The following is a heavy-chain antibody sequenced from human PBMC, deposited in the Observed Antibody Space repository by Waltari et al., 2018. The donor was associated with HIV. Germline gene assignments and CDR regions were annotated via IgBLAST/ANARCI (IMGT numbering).Heavy chain of an antibody. V-gene: IGHV4-34*01. D-gene: IGHD3-16*01. J-gene: IGHJ4*02. CDR3: ARGVGPDHIWANYPDF. CDR1: GESFSAYPREPYHTSSLYC. CDR2: ISRGGST. Sequence: QVQLQQWGTGLLKPSETLPLTRAAYGESFSAYPREPYHTSSLYCCNWLRQPPGRGLEWIGEISRGGSTNYNPSLKRPVSMSIDTSKKQFSLKLRSVTAADTAVYYCARGVGPDHIWANYPDFWGQGSLVGVSP.